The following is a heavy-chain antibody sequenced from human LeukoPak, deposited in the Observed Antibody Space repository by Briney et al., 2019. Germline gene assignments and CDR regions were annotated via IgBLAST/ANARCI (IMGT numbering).Heavy chain of an antibody. CDR1: GFTFSSYA. Sequence: GGSLRLSCAASGFTFSSYAMHWVRQAPGKGLEYVSAITSNGGSTYYANSVKGRFTISRDNAKNSLYLQMNSLRAEDTAVYYCARDRGYSSGWTRYFDYWGQGTLVTVSS. CDR3: ARDRGYSSGWTRYFDY. V-gene: IGHV3-64*04. D-gene: IGHD6-19*01. CDR2: ITSNGGST. J-gene: IGHJ4*02.